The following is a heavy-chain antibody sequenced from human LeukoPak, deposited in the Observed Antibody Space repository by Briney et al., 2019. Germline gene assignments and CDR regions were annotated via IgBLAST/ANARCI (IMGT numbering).Heavy chain of an antibody. CDR2: IRSKANRYAT. Sequence: GGSLRLSCAASGFTFSGSAMHWVRQASGNGLEWVGRIRSKANRYATAYAASVKGRFSISRDDSKNTAYLQMNSLKTEDTAVYYCTRRDYYMDVWGKGTTVTVSS. J-gene: IGHJ6*03. CDR1: GFTFSGSA. CDR3: TRRDYYMDV. V-gene: IGHV3-73*01.